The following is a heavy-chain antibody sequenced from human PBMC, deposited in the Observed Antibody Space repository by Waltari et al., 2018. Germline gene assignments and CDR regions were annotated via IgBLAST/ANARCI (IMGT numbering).Heavy chain of an antibody. D-gene: IGHD6-19*01. Sequence: QVQLVQSGAEVKKPGASVKVSCKASGYTFTSYAMHWVRQAPGQRLEWMGWINAGNGNTKYSQKFQGRVTITRDTSASTAYMELSSLRSEDTAVYYCARGDSSGWYHYFDYWGQGTLVTVSS. CDR3: ARGDSSGWYHYFDY. J-gene: IGHJ4*02. CDR1: GYTFTSYA. V-gene: IGHV1-3*01. CDR2: INAGNGNT.